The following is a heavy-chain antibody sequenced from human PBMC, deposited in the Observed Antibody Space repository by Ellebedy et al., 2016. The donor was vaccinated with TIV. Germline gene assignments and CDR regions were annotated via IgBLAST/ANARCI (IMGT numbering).Heavy chain of an antibody. D-gene: IGHD2-2*01. V-gene: IGHV1-69*04. Sequence: AASVKVSCKASGGTFSSYAISWVRQAPGQGLEWMGRIIPILGIANYAQKFQGRVTITADKSTSTAYMELSSLRSEDTAVYYCAREPYCSSTSCYYWFDPWGQGTLVTVSS. CDR3: AREPYCSSTSCYYWFDP. CDR2: IIPILGIA. CDR1: GGTFSSYA. J-gene: IGHJ5*02.